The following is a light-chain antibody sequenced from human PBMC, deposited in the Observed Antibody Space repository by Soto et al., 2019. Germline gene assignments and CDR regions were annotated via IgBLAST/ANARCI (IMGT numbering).Light chain of an antibody. V-gene: IGLV1-40*01. CDR3: QSYDSSLSGSNV. CDR2: GNS. Sequence: QSVLPQPPSVSGAPGQRVTISCTGSSSNIGAGYDVHWYQQLPGTAPKLLIYGNSNRPSGVPDRFSGSKSGTSASLAITGLQAEDEADYYCQSYDSSLSGSNVFGTGTKVTV. CDR1: SSNIGAGYD. J-gene: IGLJ1*01.